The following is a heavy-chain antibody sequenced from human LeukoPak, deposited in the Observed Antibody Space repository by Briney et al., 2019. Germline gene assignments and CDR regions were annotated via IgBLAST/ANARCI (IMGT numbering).Heavy chain of an antibody. CDR2: IYYSGST. CDR1: GGSISSGDYY. CDR3: ARGGSPDFDWLLFHY. J-gene: IGHJ4*02. V-gene: IGHV4-30-4*01. D-gene: IGHD3-9*01. Sequence: SETLSLTCTVSGGSISSGDYYWSWIRQPPGKGPEWIGYIYYSGSTYCNPSLKSRVTMSVDTSKNQFSLKLSSVTAADTAVYYCARGGSPDFDWLLFHYWGQGTLVTVSS.